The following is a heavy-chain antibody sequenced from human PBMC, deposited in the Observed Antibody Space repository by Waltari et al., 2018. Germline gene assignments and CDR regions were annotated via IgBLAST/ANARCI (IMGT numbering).Heavy chain of an antibody. D-gene: IGHD2-15*01. V-gene: IGHV4-34*01. J-gene: IGHJ4*02. CDR2: INHMGST. Sequence: QVQLQQWGAGLLKPSETLSLTCAVYGGSFSDYYWSWIRQTPGKGLEWIGEINHMGSTNYNPSRKSRGTTSGDTSKNQFSLKLSCVTAADTAVYYCARGPTYCSGSSCSFEYWGQGTLVTVSS. CDR3: ARGPTYCSGSSCSFEY. CDR1: GGSFSDYY.